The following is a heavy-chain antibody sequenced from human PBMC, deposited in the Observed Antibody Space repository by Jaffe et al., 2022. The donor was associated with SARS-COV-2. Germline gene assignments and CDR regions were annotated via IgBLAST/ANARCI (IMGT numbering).Heavy chain of an antibody. CDR1: GGSISSSSYY. V-gene: IGHV4-39*01. CDR2: IYYSGST. J-gene: IGHJ5*02. D-gene: IGHD2-8*01. CDR3: ARGIVLMVYAIWFDP. Sequence: QLQLQESGPGLVKPSETLSLTCTVSGGSISSSSYYWGWIRQPPGKGLEWIGSIYYSGSTYYNPSLKSRVTISVDTSKNQFSLKLSSVTAADTAVYYCARGIVLMVYAIWFDPWGQGTLVTVSS.